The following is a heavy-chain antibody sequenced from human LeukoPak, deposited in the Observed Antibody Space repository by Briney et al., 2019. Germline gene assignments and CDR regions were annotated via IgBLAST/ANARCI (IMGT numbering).Heavy chain of an antibody. CDR3: AKAWAAAGSLSLLFDY. CDR2: ISYDGSNK. CDR1: GFTFSSYG. J-gene: IGHJ4*02. V-gene: IGHV3-30*18. Sequence: GGSLRLSCAASGFTFSSYGMHWVRQAPGKGLEWVAVISYDGSNKYYADSVKGRFTISRDNSKNTLYLQMNSLRAEDTAVYYCAKAWAAAGSLSLLFDYWGQGTLVTVSS. D-gene: IGHD6-13*01.